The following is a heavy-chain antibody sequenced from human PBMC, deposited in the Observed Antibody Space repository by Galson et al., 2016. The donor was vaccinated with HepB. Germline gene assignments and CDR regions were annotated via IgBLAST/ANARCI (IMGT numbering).Heavy chain of an antibody. D-gene: IGHD6-19*01. CDR2: ISWDAGTT. V-gene: IGHV3-43D*03. J-gene: IGHJ4*02. CDR1: GFSFQNYD. CDR3: VKVGSAIAVTGYFDN. Sequence: SLRLSCAASGFSFQNYDMHWVRQAPGKGLEWVSLISWDAGTTYYVDSVKGRFTISRDSTKNSLYLQMNSLRPEDTAIYYCVKVGSAIAVTGYFDNWGQGTLVTVSS.